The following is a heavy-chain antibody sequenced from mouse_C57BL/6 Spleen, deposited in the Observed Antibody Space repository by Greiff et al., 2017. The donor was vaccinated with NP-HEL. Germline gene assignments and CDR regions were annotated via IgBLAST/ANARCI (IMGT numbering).Heavy chain of an antibody. J-gene: IGHJ3*01. V-gene: IGHV1-26*01. D-gene: IGHD6-1*01. CDR1: GYTFTDYY. CDR2: INPNNGGT. CDR3: ARDECDEGFAY. Sequence: VQLQQSGPELVKPGASVKISCKASGYTFTDYYMNWVKQRHGKSLEWIGDINPNNGGTSYNQKFKGKATLTVDKASSTAYMELRGLTSEDAAVYDCARDECDEGFAYWGQGTLVTVSA.